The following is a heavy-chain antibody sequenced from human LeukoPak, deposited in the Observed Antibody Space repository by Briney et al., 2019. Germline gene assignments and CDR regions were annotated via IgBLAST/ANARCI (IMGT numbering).Heavy chain of an antibody. CDR2: IKQDGSEK. CDR3: VRDPFFSVP. J-gene: IGHJ5*02. CDR1: GFTITNHW. Sequence: GGSLRLSCAVSGFTITNHWMSWVRQAPGKGLEWVANIKQDGSEKYYADSVKGRFTISRDNGKNSLYLQMNSLRVEDTALYYCVRDPFFSVPWGQGTLVTVSS. D-gene: IGHD2/OR15-2a*01. V-gene: IGHV3-7*01.